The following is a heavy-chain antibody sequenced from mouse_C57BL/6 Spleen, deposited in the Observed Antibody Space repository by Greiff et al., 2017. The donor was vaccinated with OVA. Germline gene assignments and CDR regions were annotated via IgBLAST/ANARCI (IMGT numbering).Heavy chain of an antibody. CDR1: GYTFTSYW. Sequence: VQLQESGAELVMPGASVKLSCKASGYTFTSYWMHWVKQRPGQGLEWIGEIDPSDSYTNYNQKFKGKSTLTVDKSSSTAYMQLSSLTSEDSAVYYCARSLTTVVAHWYFDVWGTGTTVTVSS. J-gene: IGHJ1*03. CDR2: IDPSDSYT. V-gene: IGHV1-69*01. CDR3: ARSLTTVVAHWYFDV. D-gene: IGHD1-1*01.